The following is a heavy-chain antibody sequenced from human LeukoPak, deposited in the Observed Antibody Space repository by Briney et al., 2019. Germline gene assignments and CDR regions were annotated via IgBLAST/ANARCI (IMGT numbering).Heavy chain of an antibody. J-gene: IGHJ6*03. Sequence: GGSLRLSCAASGFTFDDYAMHWVRQAPGKGLEWVSLITVGADSTYYADSVKGRVTISRDNSKNSLYLQMNRLRTEDTALYYCAKAHGSGNYCFYYVDIWDKGTTVTVSS. CDR1: GFTFDDYA. D-gene: IGHD3-10*01. V-gene: IGHV3-43*02. CDR2: ITVGADST. CDR3: AKAHGSGNYCFYYVDI.